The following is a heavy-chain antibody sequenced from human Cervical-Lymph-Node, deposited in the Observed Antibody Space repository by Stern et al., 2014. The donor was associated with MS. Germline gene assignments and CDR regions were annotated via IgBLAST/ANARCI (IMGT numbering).Heavy chain of an antibody. D-gene: IGHD6-13*01. Sequence: QVQLVGSGGGVVQPGRSLRLSCAASGFTFSSYAMHWVRPAPGNGLEGVAVISYDGSNKYYADSVKGRFTISRDNSKNTLYLQMNSLRAEDTAVYYCARSPQQLTPPFDYWGQGTLVTVSS. V-gene: IGHV3-30*01. CDR1: GFTFSSYA. J-gene: IGHJ4*02. CDR3: ARSPQQLTPPFDY. CDR2: ISYDGSNK.